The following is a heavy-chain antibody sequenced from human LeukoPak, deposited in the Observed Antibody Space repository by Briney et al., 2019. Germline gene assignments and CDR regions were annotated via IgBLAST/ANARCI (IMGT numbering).Heavy chain of an antibody. V-gene: IGHV5-51*01. CDR2: IYPGDSDT. Sequence: GESLKISCKGSGYSFTSYWIGWVRQMPGKGLEWMGIIYPGDSDTRYSPSFQGQVTISADKSISTAYLQWSSLKASDTATYYCARNLVAGGGYYYGMDVWGQGTTVTVSS. J-gene: IGHJ6*02. CDR1: GYSFTSYW. CDR3: ARNLVAGGGYYYGMDV. D-gene: IGHD6-6*01.